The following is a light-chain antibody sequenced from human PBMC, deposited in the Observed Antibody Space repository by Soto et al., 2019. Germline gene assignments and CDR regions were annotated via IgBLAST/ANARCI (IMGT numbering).Light chain of an antibody. CDR1: QSISSW. V-gene: IGKV1-5*01. CDR2: AAS. J-gene: IGKJ1*01. Sequence: DIHMTQSPSTLSASVGDRVTITCRASQSISSWLAWYQQKPGKAPKLLIYAASSLQSGVPSRFSGSGSGTEFTLSISSLQADDFASYYCQHYMSYPWTFGRGTKVDIK. CDR3: QHYMSYPWT.